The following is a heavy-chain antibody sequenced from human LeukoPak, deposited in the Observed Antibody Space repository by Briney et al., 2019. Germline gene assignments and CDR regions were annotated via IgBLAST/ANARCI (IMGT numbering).Heavy chain of an antibody. CDR3: ARALNRHIGAFEY. D-gene: IGHD4/OR15-4a*01. V-gene: IGHV3-53*01. Sequence: GGSLRLSCAVSGFTVSGDYMSWLRQAPGRGLEWVSVIYADFDNTDYADSVRGRFTISRDSSKNTLYLHMNSLRVEDTATYFCARALNRHIGAFEYWGQGALVTVSS. CDR1: GFTVSGDY. CDR2: IYADFDNT. J-gene: IGHJ4*02.